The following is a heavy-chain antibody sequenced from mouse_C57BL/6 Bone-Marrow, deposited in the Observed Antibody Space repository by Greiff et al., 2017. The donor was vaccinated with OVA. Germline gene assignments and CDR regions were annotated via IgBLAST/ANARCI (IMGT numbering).Heavy chain of an antibody. V-gene: IGHV2-9-1*01. CDR1: GFSLTSYA. CDR3: ARFYYGSLYYFDY. Sequence: VKLVESGPGLVAPSQSLSITCTVSGFSLTSYALSWVRQPPGKGLEWLGVIWTGGGPNYNSALKSRLSISKDNSKSQVFLKMNSLQTDDTARYYCARFYYGSLYYFDYWGQGTTLTVSS. J-gene: IGHJ2*01. CDR2: IWTGGGP. D-gene: IGHD1-1*01.